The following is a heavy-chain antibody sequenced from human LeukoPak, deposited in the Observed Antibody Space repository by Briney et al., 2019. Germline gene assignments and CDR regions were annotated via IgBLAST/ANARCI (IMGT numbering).Heavy chain of an antibody. CDR2: IYYSGSS. J-gene: IGHJ4*02. D-gene: IGHD2-21*01. CDR3: ASIVVVNEGRVDY. V-gene: IGHV4-59*01. CDR1: GGSISGYH. Sequence: SETLSLTCNVSGGSISGYHWSWIRQPPGKGLEWLGYIYYSGSSNYNPSLKSRVTMSADTSKNQFSLKLSSVTAADTAVYYCASIVVVNEGRVDYWGQGTLVTVSS.